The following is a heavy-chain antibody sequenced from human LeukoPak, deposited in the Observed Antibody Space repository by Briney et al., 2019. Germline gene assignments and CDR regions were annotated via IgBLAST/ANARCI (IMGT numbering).Heavy chain of an antibody. Sequence: GGSLRLSCAASGFTFSSYGMHWVRQAPGKGLEWVGGIIPIFGTANYAQKFQGRVTITTDESTSTAYMELSSLRSEDTAVYYCARDQRVAGTVGTVDYYYYYMDVWGKGTTVTVSS. V-gene: IGHV1-69*05. J-gene: IGHJ6*03. D-gene: IGHD6-19*01. CDR3: ARDQRVAGTVGTVDYYYYYMDV. CDR2: IIPIFGTA. CDR1: GFTFSSYG.